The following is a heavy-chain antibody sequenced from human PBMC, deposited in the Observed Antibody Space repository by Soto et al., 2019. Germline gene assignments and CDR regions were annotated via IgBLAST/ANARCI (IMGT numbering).Heavy chain of an antibody. V-gene: IGHV1-69*02. Sequence: SVNVSWKAAGGAFSIYTISWGRQAPGQGLEWMGRIIPILGIANYAQKFQGRVTITADKSTSTAYMELSSLRSEDTAVYYSASGENVVRILGVVSKQMDVWGKGATVTVS. D-gene: IGHD3-3*01. CDR1: GGAFSIYT. CDR2: IIPILGIA. CDR3: ASGENVVRILGVVSKQMDV. J-gene: IGHJ6*03.